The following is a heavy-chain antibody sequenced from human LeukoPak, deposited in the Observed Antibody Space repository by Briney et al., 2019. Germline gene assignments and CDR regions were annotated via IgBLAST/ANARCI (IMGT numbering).Heavy chain of an antibody. CDR1: GYTFTGYY. V-gene: IGHV1-2*02. Sequence: ASVKVSCKASGYTFTGYYMHWVRQAPGQGLEWTGWINPNSGGTNYAQKFQGRVTMTRDTSISTAYMELSRLRSDDTAVYYCARELYEWLRSNEFGYWGQGTLVTVSS. J-gene: IGHJ4*02. CDR2: INPNSGGT. CDR3: ARELYEWLRSNEFGY. D-gene: IGHD5-12*01.